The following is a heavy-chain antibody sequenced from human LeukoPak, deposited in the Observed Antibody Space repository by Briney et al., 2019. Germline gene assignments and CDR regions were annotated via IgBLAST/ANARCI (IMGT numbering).Heavy chain of an antibody. V-gene: IGHV1-24*01. J-gene: IGHJ5*02. CDR3: ATDQGYYDSSGYYRWFDP. Sequence: ASVKVSCKVSGYTLTELSMHWVRPAPGKGLAWMGGFDPEDGETIYAQKFQGRVTMTEDTSTDTAYMELSSLRSEDTAVYYCATDQGYYDSSGYYRWFDPWGQGTLVTVSS. CDR1: GYTLTELS. CDR2: FDPEDGET. D-gene: IGHD3-22*01.